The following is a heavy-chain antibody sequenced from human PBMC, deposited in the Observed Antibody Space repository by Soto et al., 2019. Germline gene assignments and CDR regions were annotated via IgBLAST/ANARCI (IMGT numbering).Heavy chain of an antibody. CDR1: GFTFSSYW. CDR3: ARDISFGYYYYYGMDV. Sequence: EVQLVESGGGLVQPGGSLSLSCAASGFTFSSYWMSWVRQAPGKGLEWVANIKQDGSEKYYVDSVKGRFTISRDNAKNSLYLQMNSLRAEDTAVYYCARDISFGYYYYYGMDVWGQGTTVTVSS. V-gene: IGHV3-7*05. J-gene: IGHJ6*02. CDR2: IKQDGSEK. D-gene: IGHD3-3*01.